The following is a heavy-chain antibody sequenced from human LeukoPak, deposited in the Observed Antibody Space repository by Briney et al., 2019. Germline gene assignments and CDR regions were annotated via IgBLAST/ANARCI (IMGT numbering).Heavy chain of an antibody. CDR1: GFTVSSNY. J-gene: IGHJ4*02. V-gene: IGHV3-30*03. CDR2: ISYDGSNK. CDR3: ARNILTGYYPHY. Sequence: GGSLRLSCAASGFTVSSNYMSWVRQAQGKGLEWVAVISYDGSNKYYADSVKGRFTISRDNSKNTLYLQMNSLRAEDTAVYYCARNILTGYYPHYWGQGTLVTVSS. D-gene: IGHD3-9*01.